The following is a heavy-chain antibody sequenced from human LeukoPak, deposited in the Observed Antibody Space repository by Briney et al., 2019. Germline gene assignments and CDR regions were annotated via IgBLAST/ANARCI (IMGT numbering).Heavy chain of an antibody. D-gene: IGHD2-2*01. CDR1: GFTFSSYE. CDR3: ARENSHQLPYTLDY. V-gene: IGHV3-48*03. J-gene: IGHJ4*02. Sequence: GGSLRLSXAASGFTFSSYEMNWVRQAPGKGLEWVSYISSSGSTIYYADSVKGRFTISRDNAKNSLYLQMNSLRAEDTAVYYCARENSHQLPYTLDYWGQGTLVTVSS. CDR2: ISSSGSTI.